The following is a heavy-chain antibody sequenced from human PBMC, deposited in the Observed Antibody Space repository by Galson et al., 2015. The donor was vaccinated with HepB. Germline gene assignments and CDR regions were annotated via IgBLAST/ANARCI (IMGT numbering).Heavy chain of an antibody. CDR1: GFTFGSSP. D-gene: IGHD2-21*02. CDR2: ITPSADRT. CDR3: AKGDWMDV. V-gene: IGHV3-23*01. Sequence: SLRLSCAGSGFTFGSSPMTWVRQALGKGLDWVSAITPSADRTFYADSVRSRFTISRDNSRNTLYLQMNSLRAEDTAVYFCAKGDWMDVWGQGTTVTVSS. J-gene: IGHJ6*02.